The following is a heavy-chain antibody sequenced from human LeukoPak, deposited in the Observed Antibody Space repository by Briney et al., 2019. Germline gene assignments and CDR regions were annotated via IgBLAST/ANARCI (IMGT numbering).Heavy chain of an antibody. D-gene: IGHD2-2*02. V-gene: IGHV3-48*03. J-gene: IGHJ6*04. CDR2: ISSSGSTI. CDR1: GFTFSSYE. CDR3: ARDLGYCTSTRCYSLYGMDV. Sequence: GGSLRLSCAASGFTFSSYEMNWVRQAPGNGLEWVSYISSSGSTIYYADSVKGRFTISRDNAKNSLYLQMNSLRAEDTAVYYCARDLGYCTSTRCYSLYGMDVWGKGTTVTVSS.